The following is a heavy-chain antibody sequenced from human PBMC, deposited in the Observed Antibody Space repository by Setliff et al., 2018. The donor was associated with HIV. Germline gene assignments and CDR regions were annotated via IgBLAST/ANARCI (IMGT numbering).Heavy chain of an antibody. V-gene: IGHV4-59*11. CDR3: ASGEPYYYDSTGYSGNYFDY. Sequence: PSETLSLTCTVHGGSISSHYWSWIRQPPGKGLEWVGEIYHGGSTNYNPSLKSRVTISVDKSKNQFSLKLASVTAADTAVYYCASGEPYYYDSTGYSGNYFDYWGQGTLVTVSS. J-gene: IGHJ4*02. D-gene: IGHD3-22*01. CDR2: IYHGGST. CDR1: GGSISSHY.